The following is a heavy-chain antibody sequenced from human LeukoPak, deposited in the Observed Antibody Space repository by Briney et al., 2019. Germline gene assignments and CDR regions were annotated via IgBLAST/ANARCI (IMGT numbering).Heavy chain of an antibody. J-gene: IGHJ6*02. V-gene: IGHV3-30*18. D-gene: IGHD3-3*01. CDR2: ISYDGSNK. Sequence: GKSLRLSCAGSGFTFSEYGMHWVRQAPGKGLEWVAVISYDGSNKYYADSVKGRFTISRDNSKNTLYLQMNSLRAEDTAVYYCAKDPTPKNYDFWSGYSSGMDVWGQGTTVTVSS. CDR3: AKDPTPKNYDFWSGYSSGMDV. CDR1: GFTFSEYG.